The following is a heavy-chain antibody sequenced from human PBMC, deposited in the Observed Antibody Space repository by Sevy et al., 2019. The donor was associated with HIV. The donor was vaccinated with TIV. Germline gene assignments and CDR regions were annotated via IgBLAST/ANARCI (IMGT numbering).Heavy chain of an antibody. CDR1: GFTFSSYS. CDR3: ARAGAVAGTWRGY. D-gene: IGHD6-19*01. J-gene: IGHJ4*02. V-gene: IGHV3-21*01. CDR2: ISSSSSYI. Sequence: GGSLRLSCAASGFTFSSYSINWVRQAPGKGLEWVSSISSSSSYIYYADSVKGRFTISRDNAKNSLYLQMNSLRAEDTAVYYCARAGAVAGTWRGYWGQGTLVTVSS.